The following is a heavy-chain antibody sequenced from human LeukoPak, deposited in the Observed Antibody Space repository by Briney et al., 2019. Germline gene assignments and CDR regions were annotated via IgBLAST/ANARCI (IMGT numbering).Heavy chain of an antibody. CDR3: ARHYYDNTGYYYLDY. Sequence: SETLSLTCNVSGGAVTGSTYYWAWIRQPPGKGLEWIGSMYYSGSTFYTSSLKSRVTISVDTSKNHFSLKLTSVTAADTATYYCARHYYDNTGYYYLDYWGQGTLVTVSS. D-gene: IGHD3-22*01. V-gene: IGHV4-39*02. CDR2: MYYSGST. CDR1: GGAVTGSTYY. J-gene: IGHJ4*02.